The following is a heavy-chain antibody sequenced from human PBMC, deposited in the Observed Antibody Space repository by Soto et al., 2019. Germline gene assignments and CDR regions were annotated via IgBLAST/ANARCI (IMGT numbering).Heavy chain of an antibody. CDR3: AADGDYGDQYDAFDI. J-gene: IGHJ3*02. CDR2: IIVGGGHT. D-gene: IGHD4-17*01. V-gene: IGHV1-58*02. Sequence: ASVKVSCKASGFIFINSAMQWVRQARGQRPEWIGWIIVGGGHTNYAQKFQERVTITRDMSTSTAYMELSSLRSEDTAVYYCAADGDYGDQYDAFDIWGLGTMVTVS. CDR1: GFIFINSA.